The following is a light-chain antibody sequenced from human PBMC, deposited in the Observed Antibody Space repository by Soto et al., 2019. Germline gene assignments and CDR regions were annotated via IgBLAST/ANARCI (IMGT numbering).Light chain of an antibody. J-gene: IGLJ2*01. V-gene: IGLV6-57*04. CDR3: QSYVSSPSVV. CDR1: SGSIASNY. Sequence: NFLLTQPHSVSESPGKTVTISCTRSSGSIASNYVQWYQQRPGSAPTTVIYEDNQRPSGVPDRFSGSIDSSSNSASLTISGLKTEDEADYYCQSYVSSPSVVFGGGTKLTVL. CDR2: EDN.